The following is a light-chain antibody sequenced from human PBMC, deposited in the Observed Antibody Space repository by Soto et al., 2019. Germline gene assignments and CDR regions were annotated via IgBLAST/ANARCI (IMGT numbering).Light chain of an antibody. Sequence: QSVLTQPPSVSGAPGQRVTISCTGSSSNIGAGYGVHWYQQLPGTAPKLLIYGNNNRPSGVPDRFSGSKPGTSASLAITGLQAEDEADFYCQSYDSSLSGGVFGGGTKLTVL. CDR1: SSNIGAGYG. J-gene: IGLJ3*02. V-gene: IGLV1-40*01. CDR3: QSYDSSLSGGV. CDR2: GNN.